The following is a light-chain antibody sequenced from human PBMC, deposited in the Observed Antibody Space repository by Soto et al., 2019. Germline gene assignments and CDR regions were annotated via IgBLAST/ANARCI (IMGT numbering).Light chain of an antibody. V-gene: IGKV3-20*01. CDR1: QSVGSDF. CDR3: QQYGSLSWA. J-gene: IGKJ1*01. Sequence: EIVLTRSPGTLSLSPGERATLSCRASQSVGSDFLAWYQQRPGQPPRILIFGASGRATGIPDRFSGSGSGTDFTLTISRLEPEDFAVYYCQQYGSLSWAFGQGTKVDIK. CDR2: GAS.